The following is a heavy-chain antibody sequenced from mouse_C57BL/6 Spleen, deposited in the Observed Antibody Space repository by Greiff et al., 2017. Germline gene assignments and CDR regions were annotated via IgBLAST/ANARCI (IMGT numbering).Heavy chain of an antibody. CDR2: IGPGSGST. D-gene: IGHD2-10*02. V-gene: IGHV1-77*01. CDR1: GYTFTDYY. J-gene: IGHJ3*01. CDR3: ARSEYGNRTGWFAY. Sequence: QVQLQQSGAELVKPGASVKISCKASGYTFTDYYINWVKQRPGQGLAWIGKIGPGSGSTHYNETFKGKATLTADKSSSTADMQLSSLTSEDSAVYFCARSEYGNRTGWFAYWGQGTLVTVSA.